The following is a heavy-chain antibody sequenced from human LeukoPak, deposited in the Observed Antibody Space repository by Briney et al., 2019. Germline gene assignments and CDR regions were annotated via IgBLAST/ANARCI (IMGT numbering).Heavy chain of an antibody. V-gene: IGHV3-30*18. CDR1: GFTFSSYG. CDR2: ISYSGSNT. D-gene: IGHD3-10*02. Sequence: GGSLRLSCAASGFTFSSYGLHWVRQTAGKGLEWVAFISYSGSNTYYADSVKGRFTISRDNSQNTLYLQMNSLRAENTAVYSYAKDLGVGAYIIFDYVSSAFDHWGQGTLVTVSS. CDR3: AKDLGVGAYIIFDYVSSAFDH. J-gene: IGHJ4*02.